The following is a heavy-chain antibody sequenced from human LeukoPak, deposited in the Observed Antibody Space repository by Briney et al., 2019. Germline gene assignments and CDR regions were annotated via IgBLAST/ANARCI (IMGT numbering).Heavy chain of an antibody. V-gene: IGHV4-61*01. CDR3: AGLEAHRPLDY. CDR2: IYNSGST. CDR1: GGSVSDNNFF. Sequence: SETLSLTCTVSGGSVSDNNFFWSWIRQPPGTGLEWIGYIYNSGSTNYNPALNSRVTISVDTSNSQFSLKLSSVIAADTAVYYCAGLEAHRPLDYWGQGTLVIVSS. J-gene: IGHJ4*02.